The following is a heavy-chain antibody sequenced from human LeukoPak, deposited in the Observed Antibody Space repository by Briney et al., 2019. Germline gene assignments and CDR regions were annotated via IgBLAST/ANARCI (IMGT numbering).Heavy chain of an antibody. Sequence: GGSLRLSCAASGFAFSSYDMSWVRQAPGKGLEWVSAISGSGGSTYYADSVKGRFTISRDNSKNTLYLQMNSLRAEDTAVYYCAKAEEGDLSYYFDYWGQGTLVTVSS. CDR1: GFAFSSYD. CDR2: ISGSGGST. D-gene: IGHD3-10*01. J-gene: IGHJ4*02. V-gene: IGHV3-23*01. CDR3: AKAEEGDLSYYFDY.